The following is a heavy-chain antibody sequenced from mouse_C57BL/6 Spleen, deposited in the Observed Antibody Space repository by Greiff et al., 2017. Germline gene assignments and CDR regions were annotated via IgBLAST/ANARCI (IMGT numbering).Heavy chain of an antibody. CDR3: ARGGFITTVVAALDY. Sequence: QVQLQQPGAELVKPGASVKMSCKASGYTFTSYWITWVKQRPGQGLEWIGDIYPGSGSTNYNEKFKSKATLTVDTSSSTAYMQLSSLTSEDCAVYDYARGGFITTVVAALDYWGQGTTLTVSS. CDR2: IYPGSGST. J-gene: IGHJ2*01. CDR1: GYTFTSYW. V-gene: IGHV1-55*01. D-gene: IGHD1-1*01.